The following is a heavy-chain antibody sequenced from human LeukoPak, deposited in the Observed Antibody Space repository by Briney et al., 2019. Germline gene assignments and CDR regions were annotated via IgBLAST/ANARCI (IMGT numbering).Heavy chain of an antibody. CDR3: SFPYGAVRG. CDR2: IIPIFGSS. V-gene: IGHV1-69*01. CDR1: GGTFNNYA. Sequence: SVKVSCKASGGTFNNYAINWVRQAPGQGLEWMGGIIPIFGSSNYAQKFQGRVTITADESTTTAYMELSSLRSEDTAVYYCSFPYGAVRGWGQGTLLTVSS. D-gene: IGHD4/OR15-4a*01. J-gene: IGHJ4*02.